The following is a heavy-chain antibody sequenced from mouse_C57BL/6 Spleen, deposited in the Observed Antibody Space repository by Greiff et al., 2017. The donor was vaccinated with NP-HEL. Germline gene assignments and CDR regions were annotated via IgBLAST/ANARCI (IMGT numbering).Heavy chain of an antibody. Sequence: EVQVVESGGGLVKPGGSLKLSCAASGFTFSDYGMHWVRQAPEKGLEWVAYISSGSSTIYYADTVKGRFTISRDNAKNTLFLQMTSLRSEDTAMYYCARERGYYYGSSWYFDVWGTGTTVTVSS. V-gene: IGHV5-17*01. CDR1: GFTFSDYG. J-gene: IGHJ1*03. CDR3: ARERGYYYGSSWYFDV. CDR2: ISSGSSTI. D-gene: IGHD1-1*01.